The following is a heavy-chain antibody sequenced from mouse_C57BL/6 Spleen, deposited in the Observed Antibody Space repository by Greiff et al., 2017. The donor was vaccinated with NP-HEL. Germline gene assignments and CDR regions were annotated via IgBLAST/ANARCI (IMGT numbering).Heavy chain of an antibody. CDR1: GFTFSDFY. V-gene: IGHV7-1*01. Sequence: EVMLVESGGGLVQSGRSLRLSCATSGFTFSDFYMEWVRQAPGKGLEWIAASRNKANDYTTEYSASVKGRFIVSRDTSQSILYLQMNALGAEDTAIYYCARDDYYGSSLAYWGQGTLVTVSA. CDR2: SRNKANDYTT. D-gene: IGHD1-1*01. J-gene: IGHJ3*01. CDR3: ARDDYYGSSLAY.